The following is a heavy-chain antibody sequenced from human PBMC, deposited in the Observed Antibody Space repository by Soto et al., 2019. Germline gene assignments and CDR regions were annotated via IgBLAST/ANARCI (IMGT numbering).Heavy chain of an antibody. D-gene: IGHD4-17*01. CDR3: ARDGDYGDYVGYYYFDY. CDR1: GGTFSSYA. Sequence: QVQLVQSGAEVKKPGSSVKVSCKASGGTFSSYAISWVRQAPGQGLEWMGGIIPILCTANYAQKFQGRVTITADESTSTAYMELSSLRSEDTAVYYCARDGDYGDYVGYYYFDYWGQGTLVTVSS. CDR2: IIPILCTA. J-gene: IGHJ4*02. V-gene: IGHV1-69*01.